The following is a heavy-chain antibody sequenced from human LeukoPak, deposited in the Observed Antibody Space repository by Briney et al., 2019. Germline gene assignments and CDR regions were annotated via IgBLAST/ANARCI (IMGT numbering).Heavy chain of an antibody. CDR1: GFTFSSYS. V-gene: IGHV3-21*01. Sequence: GGSLRLSCAASGFTFSSYSMNWVRQAPGKGLEWVSSISSSSSYIYYADSVKGRFTISRDNAKNSLYLQMNSLRAEDTAVYYCARDSGCSSTSCYTGGDYWGQGTLVTVS. D-gene: IGHD2-2*02. CDR2: ISSSSSYI. J-gene: IGHJ4*02. CDR3: ARDSGCSSTSCYTGGDY.